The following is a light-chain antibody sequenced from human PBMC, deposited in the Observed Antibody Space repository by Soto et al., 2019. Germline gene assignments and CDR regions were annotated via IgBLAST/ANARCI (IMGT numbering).Light chain of an antibody. V-gene: IGLV1-40*01. CDR2: GNS. J-gene: IGLJ1*01. CDR3: QSYDSSLSGFYV. CDR1: SSNIGAGYD. Sequence: QSALTQPPSVSGAPGQRVTISCTGSSSNIGAGYDVHWYQQLPGTAPKLLIYGNSNRPSGVPDRFSGSKSGTSASLANTGLQAEDEADYYCQSYDSSLSGFYVFGTGTKLTVL.